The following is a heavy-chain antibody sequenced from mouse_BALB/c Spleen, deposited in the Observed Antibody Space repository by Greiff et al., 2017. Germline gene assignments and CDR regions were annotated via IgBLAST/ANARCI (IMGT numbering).Heavy chain of an antibody. CDR1: GYTFTSYW. D-gene: IGHD2-10*01. J-gene: IGHJ4*01. Sequence: QVQLQQPGAELVKPGASVKMSCKASGYTFTSYWINWVKQRPGQGLEWIGDIYPGRGITNYNEKFKSKATLTLDKTSSTAYMQLSSLTSEDSAVYDCSKWGPYYGNSDAMDYWGQGTSVTVSA. CDR2: IYPGRGIT. V-gene: IGHV1-55*01. CDR3: SKWGPYYGNSDAMDY.